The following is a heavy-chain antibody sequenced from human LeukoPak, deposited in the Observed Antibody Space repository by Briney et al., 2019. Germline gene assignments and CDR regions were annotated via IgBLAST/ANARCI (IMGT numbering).Heavy chain of an antibody. J-gene: IGHJ3*02. CDR3: ARDGARLDI. D-gene: IGHD4/OR15-4a*01. V-gene: IGHV1-46*01. CDR2: INPSGGST. CDR1: GYTFTIYY. Sequence: ASVKVSFTASGYTFTIYYMHWVRQAPGQGLEWMGIINPSGGSTSYAQKFQGRVTMTRDTSTSTVYMELSSLRSEDTAVYYCARDGARLDIWGQGTMVSVSS.